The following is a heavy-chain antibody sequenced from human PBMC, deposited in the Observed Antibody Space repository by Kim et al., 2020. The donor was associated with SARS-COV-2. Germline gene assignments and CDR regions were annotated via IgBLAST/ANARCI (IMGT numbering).Heavy chain of an antibody. CDR3: AITPGYSSSWTDY. V-gene: IGHV1-69*01. D-gene: IGHD6-13*01. J-gene: IGHJ4*02. Sequence: NYAQKFPGRVTITADESTSTAYMELSSLRSEDTAVYYCAITPGYSSSWTDYWGQGTLVTVSS.